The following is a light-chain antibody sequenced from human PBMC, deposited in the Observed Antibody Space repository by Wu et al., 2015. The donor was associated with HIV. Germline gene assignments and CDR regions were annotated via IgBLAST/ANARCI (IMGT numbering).Light chain of an antibody. V-gene: IGKV3-15*01. CDR2: GAS. CDR3: QQYNNWPPGT. Sequence: EIVMTQSPATLSVSPGERATLSCRASQSVSSNLAWYQQKPGQAPRLLIYGASTRATGIPARFSGNGSGTEFTLTISSLQSEDFAVYYCQQYNNWPPGTFGGGTKVEIK. CDR1: QSVSSN. J-gene: IGKJ4*01.